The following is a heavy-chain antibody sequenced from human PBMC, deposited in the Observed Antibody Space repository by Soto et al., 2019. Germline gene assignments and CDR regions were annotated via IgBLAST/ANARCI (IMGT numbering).Heavy chain of an antibody. CDR2: ISSNGGST. CDR3: VKGAGYDFWSGLGVDY. V-gene: IGHV3-64D*08. Sequence: GGSLRLSCSASGFTFSSYAMHWVRQAPGKGLEYVSAISSNGGSTYYADSVKGRFTISRDNSKNTLYLQMSSLRAEDTAVYYCVKGAGYDFWSGLGVDYWGQGTLVTVSS. J-gene: IGHJ4*02. D-gene: IGHD3-3*01. CDR1: GFTFSSYA.